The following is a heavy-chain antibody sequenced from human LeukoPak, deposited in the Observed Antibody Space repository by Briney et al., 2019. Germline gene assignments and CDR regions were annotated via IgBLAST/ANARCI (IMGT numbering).Heavy chain of an antibody. J-gene: IGHJ4*02. CDR1: GFTFSSFG. CDR3: ARDGSGYEIDY. Sequence: GGSLRLSCAASGFTFSSFGMHWVRQAPGKGLESVAVIWYDGTNKYYADSVRGRFTISRDNSKNTLYLQMNSLRAEDTAVYYCARDGSGYEIDYWGQGTLVTVSS. CDR2: IWYDGTNK. V-gene: IGHV3-33*01. D-gene: IGHD5-12*01.